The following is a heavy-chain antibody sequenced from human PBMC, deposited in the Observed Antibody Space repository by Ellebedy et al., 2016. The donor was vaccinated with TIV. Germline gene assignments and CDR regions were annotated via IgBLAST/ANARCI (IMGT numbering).Heavy chain of an antibody. CDR2: IRGSSSTI. J-gene: IGHJ4*02. CDR3: ARSFDTAAPFDY. Sequence: GESLKISCAASGFTFSSYSMNWVRQAPGKGLEWVSYIRGSSSTIYYADSVKGRFTISRDNAKNSMYLQMNSLRAEDTAVYYCARSFDTAAPFDYWGQGTLVTVSS. D-gene: IGHD3-9*01. V-gene: IGHV3-48*01. CDR1: GFTFSSYS.